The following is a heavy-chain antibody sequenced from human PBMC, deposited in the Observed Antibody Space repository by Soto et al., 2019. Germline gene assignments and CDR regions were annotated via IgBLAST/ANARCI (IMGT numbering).Heavy chain of an antibody. CDR2: IYWDDDK. V-gene: IGHV2-5*02. Sequence: QITLKESGPTLVKPTQTLTLTCTFSGFSLSTSGVGVGWIRQPPGKALEWLALIYWDDDKRYSPSLKSRLTITTDTTKNQLVLTMTTMDPVDTATYYCAHSLIPNWGSRGAFDYWGQGTLVTVSS. J-gene: IGHJ4*02. CDR1: GFSLSTSGVG. CDR3: AHSLIPNWGSRGAFDY. D-gene: IGHD7-27*01.